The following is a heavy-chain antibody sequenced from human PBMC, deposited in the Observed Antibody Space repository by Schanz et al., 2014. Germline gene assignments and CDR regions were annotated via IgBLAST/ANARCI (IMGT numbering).Heavy chain of an antibody. D-gene: IGHD3-10*01. CDR2: VPFDGSQK. CDR1: GFTLSSYG. V-gene: IGHV3-30*03. Sequence: QVRLVESGGGVVQPGRSLRLSCAASGFTLSSYGMHWVRQAPGKGLEWVAFVPFDGSQKFYADSVKGRFTISRDNSKNTLYLQMNSLRPEDTAVYYCARGGFGELSAFDIWGQGTMVTVSS. J-gene: IGHJ3*02. CDR3: ARGGFGELSAFDI.